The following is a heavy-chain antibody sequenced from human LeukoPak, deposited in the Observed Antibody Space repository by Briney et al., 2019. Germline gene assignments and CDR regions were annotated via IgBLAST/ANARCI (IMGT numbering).Heavy chain of an antibody. D-gene: IGHD2-2*01. Sequence: SQTLSLICTVSGGSISSGGYYWSWIRQHPGKGLEWIGYIYYSGSTYYNPSLKSRVTISVDTSKNQFSLKLSSVTAADTAVYYCARDQGSSHVRFDPWGQGTLVTVSS. J-gene: IGHJ5*02. CDR2: IYYSGST. CDR3: ARDQGSSHVRFDP. CDR1: GGSISSGGYY. V-gene: IGHV4-31*03.